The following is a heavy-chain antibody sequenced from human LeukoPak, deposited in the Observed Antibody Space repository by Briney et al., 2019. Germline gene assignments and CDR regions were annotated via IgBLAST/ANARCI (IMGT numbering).Heavy chain of an antibody. CDR2: ICDYNGNT. J-gene: IGHJ5*02. V-gene: IGHV1-18*01. CDR1: GYTFTSYG. Sequence: ASVKVSCKASGYTFTSYGISWVRQAPGQGLEWMGWICDYNGNTNYAQKLQGRVTITTDKSTSTAHMELRSLRSDDTAVYYCARDLYRDSLPVSWFDPWGQGTLVTVSS. D-gene: IGHD4-11*01. CDR3: ARDLYRDSLPVSWFDP.